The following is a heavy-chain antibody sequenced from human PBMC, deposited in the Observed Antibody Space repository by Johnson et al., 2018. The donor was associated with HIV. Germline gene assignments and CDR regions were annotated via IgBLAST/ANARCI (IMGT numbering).Heavy chain of an antibody. CDR1: GFTFSSYA. J-gene: IGHJ3*02. Sequence: QVQLVESGGGLVQPGGSLRLSCAASGFTFSSYAMHWVRQAPGKGLEWVAVISYDGSNKYYEDSVRGRFTISRDNSKNTLYLQMNSLRLEDMAVYYCTTDDAPSYGDYGEAFDIWGQGTMVTVSS. V-gene: IGHV3-30*04. D-gene: IGHD4-17*01. CDR2: ISYDGSNK. CDR3: TTDDAPSYGDYGEAFDI.